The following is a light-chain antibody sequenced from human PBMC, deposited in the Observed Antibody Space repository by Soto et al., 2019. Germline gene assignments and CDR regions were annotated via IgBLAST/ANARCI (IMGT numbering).Light chain of an antibody. J-gene: IGLJ2*01. CDR3: SSYAGSNNLI. CDR1: SSDVGGYDY. CDR2: EVS. V-gene: IGLV2-8*01. Sequence: QSALTQPPSASGSPGQSVTISCTGISSDVGGYDYVSWYQLHPGKAPKLMIFEVSKRPSGVPDRFSGSKSGNTASLTVSGLQAEDEADYYCSSYAGSNNLIFGGGTKVTVL.